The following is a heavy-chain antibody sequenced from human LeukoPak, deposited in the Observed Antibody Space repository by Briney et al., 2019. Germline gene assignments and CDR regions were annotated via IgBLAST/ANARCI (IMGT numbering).Heavy chain of an antibody. Sequence: PSVKVSCKASGGTFSSYAISWVRQAPGQGLEWMGGIIPIFGTANYAQKFQGRVTITTDESTSTAYMELSSLRSEDTAVYYCASAITMVRGVITRGMDVWGQGTTVTVSS. CDR3: ASAITMVRGVITRGMDV. V-gene: IGHV1-69*05. D-gene: IGHD3-10*01. CDR1: GGTFSSYA. J-gene: IGHJ6*02. CDR2: IIPIFGTA.